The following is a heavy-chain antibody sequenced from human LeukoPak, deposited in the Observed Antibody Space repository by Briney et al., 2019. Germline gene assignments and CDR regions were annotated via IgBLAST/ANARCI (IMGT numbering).Heavy chain of an antibody. CDR1: GGTFSSYA. CDR3: PMGVYCSSTSCYPYNWFDP. J-gene: IGHJ5*02. V-gene: IGHV1-69*13. CDR2: IIPIFGTA. Sequence: SVKVSCKASGGTFSSYAISWVRQAPGQGLEWMGGIIPIFGTANYAQKFQGRVTITADESTSTAYMELSSLRSEDTAVYYCPMGVYCSSTSCYPYNWFDPWGQGTLVTVSS. D-gene: IGHD2-2*01.